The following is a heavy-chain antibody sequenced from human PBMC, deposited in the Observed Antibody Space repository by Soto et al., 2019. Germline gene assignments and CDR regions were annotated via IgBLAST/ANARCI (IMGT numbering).Heavy chain of an antibody. Sequence: QVQLVESGGGVVQPGRSLRLSYAASGFTFSSYAMHWVRQAPGKGLEWVAVISYDGSNKYYADSVKGRFTISRDNSKNTLYLQMNSLRAEDTDVYYCARDRIYSSSWYDYWGQGTLVTVSS. CDR2: ISYDGSNK. J-gene: IGHJ4*02. CDR1: GFTFSSYA. CDR3: ARDRIYSSSWYDY. D-gene: IGHD6-13*01. V-gene: IGHV3-30-3*01.